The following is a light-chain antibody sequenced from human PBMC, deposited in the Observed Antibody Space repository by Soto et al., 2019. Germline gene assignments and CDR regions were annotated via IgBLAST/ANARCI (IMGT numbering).Light chain of an antibody. CDR3: QQTFSAPWT. CDR2: GAS. J-gene: IGKJ1*01. CDR1: QIIISY. V-gene: IGKV1-39*01. Sequence: DIPMTQSPSSLSASVGDTVTITCRASQIIISYLNWYQQKPGKAPNLLIYGASSLQSGVPSRFSGSASGTDFPLTISSLQPEDFANYYCQQTFSAPWTFGQGTKVDVK.